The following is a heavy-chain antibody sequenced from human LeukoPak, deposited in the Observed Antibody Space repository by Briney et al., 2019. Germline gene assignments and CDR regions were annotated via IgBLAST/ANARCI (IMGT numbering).Heavy chain of an antibody. V-gene: IGHV4-39*01. CDR1: GGSISSSSYY. CDR2: IYYSGST. D-gene: IGHD2-15*01. J-gene: IGHJ6*04. CDR3: ARQRRIGGTLGV. Sequence: SETLSLTCTVSGGSISSSSYYWGWIRQPPGKGLEWIGSIYYSGSTYYNPSLKSRVTISVDTFKNQFSLKLSSVTAADTAVYYCARQRRIGGTLGVWGKGTTVTVSS.